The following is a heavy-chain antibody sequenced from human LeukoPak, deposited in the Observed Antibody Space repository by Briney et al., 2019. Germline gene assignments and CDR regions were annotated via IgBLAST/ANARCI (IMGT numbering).Heavy chain of an antibody. CDR1: GFTFSTYA. CDR2: IGRNEDST. J-gene: IGHJ1*01. Sequence: GGSLRLSCSASGFTFSTYAMHWVRQAPGKGLEYVSAIGRNEDSTYYADSVKGRFTISRDNSKNTLYLQMSSLRPEDTAVYYCVKDREMGSGWAYFQHWGQGTLVTVSS. CDR3: VKDREMGSGWAYFQH. D-gene: IGHD6-19*01. V-gene: IGHV3-64D*06.